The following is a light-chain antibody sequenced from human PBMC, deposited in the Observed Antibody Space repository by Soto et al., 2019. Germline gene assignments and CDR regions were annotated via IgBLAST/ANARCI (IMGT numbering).Light chain of an antibody. Sequence: QSALTQPASVSGSPGQSITISCTGTSSDVGSYNLVSWYQHHPGKAPKLMIYEGSKRPSGVSDRFSGSKSSNTASLTISGLQAEDEADYYCCSYAGSRTYVFGTGTKVTVL. V-gene: IGLV2-23*01. CDR1: SSDVGSYNL. J-gene: IGLJ1*01. CDR3: CSYAGSRTYV. CDR2: EGS.